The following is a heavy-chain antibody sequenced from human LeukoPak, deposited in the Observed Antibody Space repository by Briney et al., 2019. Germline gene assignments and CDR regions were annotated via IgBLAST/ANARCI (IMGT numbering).Heavy chain of an antibody. D-gene: IGHD6-19*01. J-gene: IGHJ4*02. CDR3: AKDSVAGNLGYFDY. Sequence: GGSLRLSCAASGFTFSSYAMTWVRQAPGKGLEWVSTIRGSGGSTYYTDSVKGRFTISRDNSKNTLFLQMNSLRAEDTAVYYCAKDSVAGNLGYFDYWGQGTLVIVSS. CDR2: IRGSGGST. CDR1: GFTFSSYA. V-gene: IGHV3-23*01.